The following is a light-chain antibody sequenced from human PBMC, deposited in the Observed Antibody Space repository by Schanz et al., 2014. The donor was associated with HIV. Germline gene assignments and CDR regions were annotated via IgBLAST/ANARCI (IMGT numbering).Light chain of an antibody. Sequence: QSALTQPASVSGSPGQSITISCIGTSSDIGGYSYVSWYQQHPGKTPKLMIYDVTNRPTEVSNRFSGSKSGNTASLTISGLQAEDEADYFCSSYTSSNTWVFGGGTKLTVL. CDR3: SSYTSSNTWV. V-gene: IGLV2-14*03. J-gene: IGLJ3*02. CDR1: SSDIGGYSY. CDR2: DVT.